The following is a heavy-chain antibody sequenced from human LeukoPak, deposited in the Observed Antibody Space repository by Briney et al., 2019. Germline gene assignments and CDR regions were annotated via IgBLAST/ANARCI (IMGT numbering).Heavy chain of an antibody. D-gene: IGHD3-10*01. CDR2: ISGTGGST. CDR3: AKGAYYHGSGSYCFDH. Sequence: PGGSLRLSCAASGLTFRAFAMSWVRQAPGKGLECVSSISGTGGSTTYADSVKGRFIITRDNSKNTLFLQMNSLRAEDTAVYYCAKGAYYHGSGSYCFDHWGQGILVTVST. J-gene: IGHJ5*02. V-gene: IGHV3-23*01. CDR1: GLTFRAFA.